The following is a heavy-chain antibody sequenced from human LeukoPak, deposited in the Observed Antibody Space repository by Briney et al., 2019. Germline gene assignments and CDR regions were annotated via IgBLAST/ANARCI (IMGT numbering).Heavy chain of an antibody. CDR2: INHSGST. V-gene: IGHV4-34*01. J-gene: IGHJ4*02. CDR3: ARRDGSWYGY. Sequence: SETLSLTCAVYGGSFSGYYWSWIRQPPGKGLEWIGEINHSGSTNYNPSLKSRVTISVDTSKNQFFLKLSSVTAADTAVYYCARRDGSWYGYWGQGTLVTVSS. D-gene: IGHD6-13*01. CDR1: GGSFSGYY.